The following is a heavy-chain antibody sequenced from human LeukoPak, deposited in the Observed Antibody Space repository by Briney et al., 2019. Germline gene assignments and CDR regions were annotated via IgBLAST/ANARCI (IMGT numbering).Heavy chain of an antibody. CDR2: INHSGST. V-gene: IGHV4-34*01. Sequence: SETLSLTCTVSGDSISGNYWTWIRQPPGKGLEWIGEINHSGSTNYNPSLKSRVTISVDTSKNQFSLKLNSVTAADTAVYYCARGAPKEIQLWLRLRGVAFDIWGQGTMVTVSS. J-gene: IGHJ3*02. D-gene: IGHD5-18*01. CDR1: GDSISGNY. CDR3: ARGAPKEIQLWLRLRGVAFDI.